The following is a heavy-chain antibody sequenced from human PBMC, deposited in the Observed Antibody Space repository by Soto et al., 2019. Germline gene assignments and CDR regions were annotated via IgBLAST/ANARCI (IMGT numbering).Heavy chain of an antibody. CDR1: GGSFSGYY. CDR3: ARMYYDFWSGSHGMDV. CDR2: INHSGST. V-gene: IGHV4-34*01. J-gene: IGHJ6*02. D-gene: IGHD3-3*01. Sequence: PSETLSLTCAVYGGSFSGYYWSWIRQPPGKGLEWIGEINHSGSTNYNPSLKSRVTISVDTSKNRFSLKLSSVTAADTAVYYCARMYYDFWSGSHGMDVWGQGTTVTVSS.